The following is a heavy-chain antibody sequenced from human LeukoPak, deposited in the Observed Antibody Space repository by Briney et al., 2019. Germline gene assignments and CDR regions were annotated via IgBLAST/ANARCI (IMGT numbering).Heavy chain of an antibody. Sequence: SETLSLTCTVSGGSVSSGSYYWSWIRQPPGKGLEWIGYIYYSASTNYNPSLKSRVAISVDTSKNQFSLKLSSVTAADTAVYYCARGSKAAPGTFDYWGQGTLVTVSS. J-gene: IGHJ4*02. D-gene: IGHD6-13*01. CDR2: IYYSAST. CDR1: GGSVSSGSYY. CDR3: ARGSKAAPGTFDY. V-gene: IGHV4-61*01.